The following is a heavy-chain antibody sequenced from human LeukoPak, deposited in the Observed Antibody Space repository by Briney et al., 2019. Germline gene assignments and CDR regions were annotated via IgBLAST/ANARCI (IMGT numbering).Heavy chain of an antibody. V-gene: IGHV4-38-2*01. J-gene: IGHJ2*01. CDR2: IYHSGST. CDR3: ARPPLGGDYVWYFDL. Sequence: SETLSLTCAVSGYSISSGYYWGWIRQPPGKGVEWIGSIYHSGSTYYNPSLKSRVTISVDTSKTQVSLTLSSVTAADTAVYYCARPPLGGDYVWYFDLWGRGTLVTVSS. CDR1: GYSISSGYY. D-gene: IGHD4-17*01.